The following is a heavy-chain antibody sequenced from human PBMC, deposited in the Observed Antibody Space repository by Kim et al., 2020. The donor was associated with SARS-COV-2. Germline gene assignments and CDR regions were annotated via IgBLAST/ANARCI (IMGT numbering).Heavy chain of an antibody. D-gene: IGHD3-10*01. J-gene: IGHJ4*02. V-gene: IGHV1-2*02. CDR1: GYSFTDNY. CDR2: INPNTYVT. CDR3: AREIGVVKTFGDFWLGYLYY. Sequence: ASVKVSCKVSGYSFTDNYIHWVRQAPGQGLEWLGLINPNTYVTKYAQKFEGRVTMTRDTSIGTAYMELSSLTSDDTAVYFCAREIGVVKTFGDFWLGYLYYWGPGIQVAVSS.